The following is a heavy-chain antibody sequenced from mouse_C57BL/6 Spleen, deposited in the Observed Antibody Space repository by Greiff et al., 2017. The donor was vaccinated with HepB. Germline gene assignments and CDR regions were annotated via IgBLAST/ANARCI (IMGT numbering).Heavy chain of an antibody. D-gene: IGHD1-1*01. CDR3: APPHYYGSSPIYAMDY. CDR1: GYTFTSYG. V-gene: IGHV1-81*01. Sequence: VKLMESGAELARPGASVKLSCKASGYTFTSYGISWVKQRTGQGLEWIGEIYPRSGNTYYNEKFKSKATLTADKSSSTAYMELRSLTSEDSAVYFCAPPHYYGSSPIYAMDYWGQGTSVTVSS. J-gene: IGHJ4*01. CDR2: IYPRSGNT.